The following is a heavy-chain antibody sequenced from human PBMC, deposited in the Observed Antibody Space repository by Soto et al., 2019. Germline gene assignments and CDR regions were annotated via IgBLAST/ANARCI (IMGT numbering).Heavy chain of an antibody. CDR1: GYTLTELS. J-gene: IGHJ4*02. Sequence: GASVKVSCKVSGYTLTELSMHWVRQAPGKGLEWMGGFDPEDGETIYAQKFQGRVTMTEDTSTDTAYMELSSLSSEDTAVYYCATDRIGELELPNFDYWGQGTLVTVSS. V-gene: IGHV1-24*01. CDR2: FDPEDGET. CDR3: ATDRIGELELPNFDY. D-gene: IGHD1-7*01.